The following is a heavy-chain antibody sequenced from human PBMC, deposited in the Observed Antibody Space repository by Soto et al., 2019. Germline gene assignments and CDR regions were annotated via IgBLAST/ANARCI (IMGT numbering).Heavy chain of an antibody. D-gene: IGHD6-19*01. CDR1: GFTFSSYG. J-gene: IGHJ4*02. CDR3: AKDPSMAEAGPLDY. V-gene: IGHV3-30*18. Sequence: QVQLVESGGGVVQPGRSLRLSCAASGFTFSSYGMHWVRQAPGKGLEWVAVISYDGSNKYYADSVKGRFTISRDNSKNTMYLQMNSLRDEDTAVYYCAKDPSMAEAGPLDYWGRGTLVTVSS. CDR2: ISYDGSNK.